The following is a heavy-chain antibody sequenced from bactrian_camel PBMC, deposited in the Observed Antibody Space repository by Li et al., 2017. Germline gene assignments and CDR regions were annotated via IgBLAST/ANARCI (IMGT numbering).Heavy chain of an antibody. Sequence: HVQLVESGGGSVQAGGSLRLSCAASAYTFGRNYMGWFRQAPGKEREAVASIYTIGSSSSAVHADSVKGRFTLSKDNAKKTVYLQMDSVKSEDTAMYYCAARPRMNCDPSRVEYSAWGRGTQVTGTQVTVS. CDR2: IYTIGSSSSA. CDR1: AYTFGRNY. D-gene: IGHD4*01. J-gene: IGHJ4*01. V-gene: IGHV3-2*01.